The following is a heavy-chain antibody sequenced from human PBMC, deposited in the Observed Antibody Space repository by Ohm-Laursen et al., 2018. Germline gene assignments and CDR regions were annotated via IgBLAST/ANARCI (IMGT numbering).Heavy chain of an antibody. V-gene: IGHV4-34*01. CDR1: GGSFSAYY. CDR2: ISHTGST. CDR3: ASSPGMIRGAPAY. Sequence: GTLSLTCAVYGGSFSAYYWTWIRQPPGKGLEWIGEISHTGSTNYNPSLKSRVTISVNTSKNQFSLKVTSVTAADTAVYYCASSPGMIRGAPAYWGQGTLVTVSS. D-gene: IGHD3-10*01. J-gene: IGHJ4*02.